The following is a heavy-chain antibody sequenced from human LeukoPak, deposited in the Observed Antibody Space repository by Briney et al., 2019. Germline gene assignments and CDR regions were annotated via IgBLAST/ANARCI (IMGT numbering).Heavy chain of an antibody. D-gene: IGHD3-10*01. CDR1: GFTFSDYY. V-gene: IGHV3-11*06. Sequence: GGSLRLSCAASGFTFSDYYMSWIRQAPGKGLEWVSYISSSSYTNYADSVKGRFTISRDNAKNSLYLQMNSLRAEDTAVYYCARLLYGSGQGWFDPWGQGTLVTVSS. J-gene: IGHJ5*02. CDR2: ISSSSYT. CDR3: ARLLYGSGQGWFDP.